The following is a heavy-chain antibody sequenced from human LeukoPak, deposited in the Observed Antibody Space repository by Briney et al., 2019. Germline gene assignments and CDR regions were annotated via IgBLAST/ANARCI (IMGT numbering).Heavy chain of an antibody. V-gene: IGHV4-59*08. CDR2: GYVHHSGGT. D-gene: IGHD3-9*01. CDR1: GVSITSNY. Sequence: PSETLSLTCTVSGVSITSNYWSWIRQSPGKGLEWIGYGYVHHSGGTNCNPSLKSRVTISVDTSKNQFSLKLSSVTAADTAVYYCARHFDWYSEGGYYYGMDVWGQGTTVTVSS. CDR3: ARHFDWYSEGGYYYGMDV. J-gene: IGHJ6*02.